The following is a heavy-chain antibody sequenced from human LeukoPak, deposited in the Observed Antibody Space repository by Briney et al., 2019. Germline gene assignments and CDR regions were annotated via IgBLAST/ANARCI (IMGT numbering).Heavy chain of an antibody. CDR1: GGSISSNDDY. CDR3: ARGTTHFDS. V-gene: IGHV4-39*07. D-gene: IGHD1-1*01. CDR2: MYFTGTT. Sequence: SETLSLTCTVSGGSISSNDDYWGWIRQPPGKGLEWIGTMYFTGTTYYDPSLKSRVSISVDTSRSQFSLKLNSVTATDTAVFYCARGTTHFDSWGQGTLVTVSS. J-gene: IGHJ4*02.